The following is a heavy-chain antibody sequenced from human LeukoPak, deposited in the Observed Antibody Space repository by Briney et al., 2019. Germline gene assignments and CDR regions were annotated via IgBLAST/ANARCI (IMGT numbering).Heavy chain of an antibody. CDR3: ARDRVTIFGVLYNWFDP. Sequence: GASVKVSCKASGYTFTGYYMHWVRQAPGQGLEWMGWINPNSGGTNYAQKFQGGVTMTRDTSISTAYMELSRLRSDDTAVYYCARDRVTIFGVLYNWFDPWGQGTLVTVSS. D-gene: IGHD3-3*01. V-gene: IGHV1-2*02. J-gene: IGHJ5*02. CDR2: INPNSGGT. CDR1: GYTFTGYY.